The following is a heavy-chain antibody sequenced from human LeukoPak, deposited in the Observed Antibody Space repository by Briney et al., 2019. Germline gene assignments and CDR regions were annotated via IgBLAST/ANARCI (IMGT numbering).Heavy chain of an antibody. CDR2: INPNSGGT. Sequence: ASVKVSCKASGYTFTGYYMHWVRQAPGQGLEWMGWINPNSGGTNYAQKFQGRVTMTRDTSISTAYMELSRLRSDDTAVYYCAVLLWFGELLQDYWGQGTLVTVSS. V-gene: IGHV1-2*02. D-gene: IGHD3-10*01. J-gene: IGHJ4*02. CDR1: GYTFTGYY. CDR3: AVLLWFGELLQDY.